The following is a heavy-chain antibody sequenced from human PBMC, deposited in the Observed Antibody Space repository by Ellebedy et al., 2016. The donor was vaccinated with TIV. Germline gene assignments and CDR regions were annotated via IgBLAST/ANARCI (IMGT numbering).Heavy chain of an antibody. J-gene: IGHJ4*02. D-gene: IGHD3-10*01. CDR1: RFTFSTYV. CDR2: ISGSGDAT. V-gene: IGHV3-23*01. CDR3: ARDGMIWGVCDY. Sequence: GESLKISXAASRFTFSTYVMTWVRQAPGKGLEWVSAISGSGDATTYADSVKGRFTISRDNAKNSLYLQMNSLRAEDTAVYYCARDGMIWGVCDYWGQGTLVTVSS.